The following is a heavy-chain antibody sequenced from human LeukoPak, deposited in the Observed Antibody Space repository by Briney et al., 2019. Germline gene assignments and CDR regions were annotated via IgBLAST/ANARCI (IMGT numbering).Heavy chain of an antibody. CDR3: ARDYGDYGGYYFDY. V-gene: IGHV3-11*04. J-gene: IGHJ4*02. CDR1: GGSISSGSYY. Sequence: LSLTCTVSGGSISSGSYYWSWVRQAPGKGLEWVSYISSSGSTIYYADSVKGRFTISRDNAKNSLYLQMNSLRAEDTAVYYCARDYGDYGGYYFDYWGQGTLVTVSS. CDR2: ISSSGSTI. D-gene: IGHD4-17*01.